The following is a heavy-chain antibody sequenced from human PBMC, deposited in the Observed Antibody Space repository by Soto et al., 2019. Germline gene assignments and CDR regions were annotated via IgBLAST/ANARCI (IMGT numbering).Heavy chain of an antibody. Sequence: RASVKVSCKASGYTFTSYGISWVRQAPGQGLEWMGWISAYNGNTNYAQKLQGRVTMTTDTSTSTAYMELRSLRSDDTAVYYCARDKGDGSGSYYGYWGQGTLVTVSS. J-gene: IGHJ4*02. CDR1: GYTFTSYG. CDR3: ARDKGDGSGSYYGY. CDR2: ISAYNGNT. D-gene: IGHD3-10*01. V-gene: IGHV1-18*01.